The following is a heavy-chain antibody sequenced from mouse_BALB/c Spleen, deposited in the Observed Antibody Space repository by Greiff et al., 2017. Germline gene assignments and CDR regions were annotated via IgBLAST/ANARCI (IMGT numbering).Heavy chain of an antibody. CDR2: ISYSGST. J-gene: IGHJ2*01. D-gene: IGHD1-1*01. V-gene: IGHV3-8*02. Sequence: EVKLMESGPSLVKPSQTLSLTCSVTGDSITSGYWNWIRKFPGNKLEYMGYISYSGSTYYNPSLKSRISITRDTSKNQYYLQLNSVTTEDTATYYCARCLHYYGSSYWFDYWGQGTTLTVSS. CDR1: GDSITSGY. CDR3: ARCLHYYGSSYWFDY.